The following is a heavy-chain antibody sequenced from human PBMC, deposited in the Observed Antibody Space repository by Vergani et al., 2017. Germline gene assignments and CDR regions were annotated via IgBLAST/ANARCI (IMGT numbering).Heavy chain of an antibody. Sequence: QVQLQESGPGLVKPSQTLSLTCTVSGGSISSGDYYWSWIRQPPGKGLEWIGEINHRGSTNYNPSLKSRVTISVDTSKNQFSLKLSSVTAADTAVYYCASLYSSASRVGYYYYMDGWGKGTTVTVS. CDR1: GGSISSGDYY. CDR3: ASLYSSASRVGYYYYMDG. V-gene: IGHV4-30-4*08. D-gene: IGHD6-6*01. CDR2: INHRGST. J-gene: IGHJ6*03.